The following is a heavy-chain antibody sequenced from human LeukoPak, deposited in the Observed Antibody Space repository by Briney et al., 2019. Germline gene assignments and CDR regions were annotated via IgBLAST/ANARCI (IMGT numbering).Heavy chain of an antibody. CDR3: AREAFLRPLQSGGPFYY. J-gene: IGHJ4*02. CDR1: GYAFSSNA. Sequence: ASVKVSCKASGYAFSSNAINWLRQAPGHGLEWMGWINTITGIPTYAPRFTGRFVFSLDTSVSTTYLQISSLKAEDTAVYFWAREAFLRPLQSGGPFYYWGQGNLVTVSS. V-gene: IGHV7-4-1*02. CDR2: INTITGIP. D-gene: IGHD5-24*01.